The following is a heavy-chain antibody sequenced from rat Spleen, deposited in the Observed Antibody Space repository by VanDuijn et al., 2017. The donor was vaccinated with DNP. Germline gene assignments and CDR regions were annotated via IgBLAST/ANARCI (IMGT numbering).Heavy chain of an antibody. CDR1: GFTFSNAW. V-gene: IGHV6-8*01. D-gene: IGHD1-1*01. Sequence: EVQLVETGGSLVQPGKSLKLTCATSGFTFSNAWMHWVRQSPEKQLEWVAQIKAKSNNYATYYAESLKGRFTISRDDSKSSVYLQMNSLKEEDTAIYYCTIYSGRAYWGQGTLVTVSS. CDR3: TIYSGRAY. J-gene: IGHJ3*01. CDR2: IKAKSNNYAT.